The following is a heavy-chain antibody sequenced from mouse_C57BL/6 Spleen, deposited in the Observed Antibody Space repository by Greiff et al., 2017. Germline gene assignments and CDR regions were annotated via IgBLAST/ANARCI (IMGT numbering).Heavy chain of an antibody. CDR2: INPGSGGT. CDR3: ARSRGSSYSPNYFDV. J-gene: IGHJ1*03. CDR1: GYAFTNYL. Sequence: QVQLQQSGAELVRPGTSVKVSCKASGYAFTNYLIEWVKQRPGQGLEWIGVINPGSGGTNYNEKFKGKATLTADKSSSTAYMQLSSLTSEDSAVYFCARSRGSSYSPNYFDVWGTGTTVTVSS. D-gene: IGHD1-1*01. V-gene: IGHV1-54*01.